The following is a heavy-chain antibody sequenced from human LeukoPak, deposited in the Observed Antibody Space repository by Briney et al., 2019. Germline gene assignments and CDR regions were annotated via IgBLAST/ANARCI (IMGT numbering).Heavy chain of an antibody. CDR3: ARNGQWLPDYFDY. Sequence: TSETLSLTCNVSGGSISSYYWSWIRQPPGKGLEWIGYIYYSGSTNYNPSLKSRVTISIDTSKNQFSLKLISVTAADTAVFYCARNGQWLPDYFDYWGQGTLVTVSS. V-gene: IGHV4-59*01. J-gene: IGHJ4*02. CDR2: IYYSGST. D-gene: IGHD6-19*01. CDR1: GGSISSYY.